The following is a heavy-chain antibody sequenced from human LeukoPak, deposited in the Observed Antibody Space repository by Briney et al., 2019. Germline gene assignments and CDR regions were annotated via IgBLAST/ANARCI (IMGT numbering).Heavy chain of an antibody. J-gene: IGHJ5*02. V-gene: IGHV1-2*02. Sequence: ASVKVSCKASGYIFTSYNMHWVRQAPGQGLEWMGWINPNNGDTNYAQKFQGRVTMTRDTSISTAYMELSRLRSDDTAVYYCARDRTSGDSPSYSVNWFDPWGQGTLVTVSS. CDR3: ARDRTSGDSPSYSVNWFDP. CDR1: GYIFTSYN. D-gene: IGHD3-10*01. CDR2: INPNNGDT.